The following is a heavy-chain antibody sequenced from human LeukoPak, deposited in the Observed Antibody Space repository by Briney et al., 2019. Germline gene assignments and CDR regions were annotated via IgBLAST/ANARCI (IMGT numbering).Heavy chain of an antibody. D-gene: IGHD4-23*01. CDR3: VRLSVVSPHRYFDL. J-gene: IGHJ2*01. CDR2: IYYTGQT. CDR1: GGSVSSYY. Sequence: SETLSLTCTVSGGSVSSYYWSWIRQPPGKGLEWIAYIYYTGQTNYNPPLKSRVTISLDTSKNQFSLTLTSVTAADTAVYYCVRLSVVSPHRYFDLWGRGTLVTVSS. V-gene: IGHV4-59*08.